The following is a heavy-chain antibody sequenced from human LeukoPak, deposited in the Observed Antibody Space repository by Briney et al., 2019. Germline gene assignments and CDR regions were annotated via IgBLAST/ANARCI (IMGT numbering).Heavy chain of an antibody. Sequence: SETLSLTCTVSGGSINSYYWSWIRLPPGKGLECIGYIYCTGSTNYNPSLKSRVTISVDTSKNQFSLKLSSVTAADTAVYYCARDPPGSGSYYDYWGQGTLVTVSS. CDR1: GGSINSYY. D-gene: IGHD3-10*01. J-gene: IGHJ4*02. CDR3: ARDPPGSGSYYDY. CDR2: IYCTGST. V-gene: IGHV4-59*01.